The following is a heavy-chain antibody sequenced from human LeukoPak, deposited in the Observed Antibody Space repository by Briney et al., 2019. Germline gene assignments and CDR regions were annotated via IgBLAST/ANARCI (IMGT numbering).Heavy chain of an antibody. Sequence: SQTLSLTCAISGDSVSSNSAAWNWIRQSPSRGLEWLGSTYYRSKWYNDYAVSVKSRITINPDTSKNQFSLQLNSVTPEDTAVYYCARDVGYSSSWLNWFDPWGQGTLVTVSS. CDR2: TYYRSKWYN. V-gene: IGHV6-1*01. CDR3: ARDVGYSSSWLNWFDP. CDR1: GDSVSSNSAA. D-gene: IGHD6-13*01. J-gene: IGHJ5*02.